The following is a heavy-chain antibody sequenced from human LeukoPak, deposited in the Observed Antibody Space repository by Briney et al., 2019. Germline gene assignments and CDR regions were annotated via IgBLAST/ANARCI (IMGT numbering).Heavy chain of an antibody. CDR1: GFTFSSYG. V-gene: IGHV3-30*18. J-gene: IGHJ4*02. CDR3: AKGVGTAMAFEFDY. D-gene: IGHD5-18*01. Sequence: GGSLRLSCAASGFTFSSYGMHWVRQAPGKGLEWVAVISYDGSNKYYADSAKGRFTISRDNSKNTLYLQMNSLRAEDTAVYYCAKGVGTAMAFEFDYWGQGTLATVSS. CDR2: ISYDGSNK.